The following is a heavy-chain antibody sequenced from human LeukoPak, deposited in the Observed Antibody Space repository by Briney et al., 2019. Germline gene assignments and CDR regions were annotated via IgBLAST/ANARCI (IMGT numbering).Heavy chain of an antibody. CDR1: GGSISSGGYY. CDR2: IYYSGST. Sequence: PSETLSLTCTVSGGSISSGGYYWSWIRQHPGKGLEWIGYIYYSGSTYYNPSLKSRVTISVDTSKNQFSLKLSSVTAADTAVYYCARDSLPASSRPWNWFDPWGQGTLVTVSS. V-gene: IGHV4-31*03. CDR3: ARDSLPASSRPWNWFDP. J-gene: IGHJ5*02.